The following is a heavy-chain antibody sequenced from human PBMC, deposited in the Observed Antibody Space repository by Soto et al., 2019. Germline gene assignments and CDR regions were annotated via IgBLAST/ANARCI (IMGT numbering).Heavy chain of an antibody. CDR1: GYTFSSYG. CDR2: ISSYNANT. J-gene: IGHJ4*02. D-gene: IGHD2-21*02. V-gene: IGHV1-18*01. Sequence: ASVKVSCKASGYTFSSYGISWVRQAPGQGLEWMGWISSYNANTNYAQKLQGRVTMTTDTSTRTAYMELRSLRSDDTAVYYCARTSPYCGADCSPYYFDCWGQGTLVTV. CDR3: ARTSPYCGADCSPYYFDC.